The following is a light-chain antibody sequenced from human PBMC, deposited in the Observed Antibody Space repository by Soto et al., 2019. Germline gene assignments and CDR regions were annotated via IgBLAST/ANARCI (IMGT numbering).Light chain of an antibody. CDR1: SSNIGNNY. CDR3: ATWENSLSDVV. V-gene: IGLV1-51*01. CDR2: DNN. J-gene: IGLJ2*01. Sequence: QSVSTQPPSVSAAPGQKVTISCSGSSSNIGNNYVSWYQQLPGTAPKLLIYDNNERPSGIPDRFSGSKSGTSATLGITGLQTGDEADYYCATWENSLSDVVFGGGTKLTVL.